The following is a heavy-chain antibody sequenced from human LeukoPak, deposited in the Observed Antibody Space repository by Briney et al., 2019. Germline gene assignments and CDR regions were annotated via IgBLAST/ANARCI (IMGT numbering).Heavy chain of an antibody. J-gene: IGHJ5*02. V-gene: IGHV3-30*01. CDR1: GFTFSSYA. CDR2: ISYDGSNK. D-gene: IGHD3-9*01. CDR3: ARDYDILTGYNH. Sequence: GGSLRLSCAASGFTFSSYAMHWVRQAPGKGLEWVAVISYDGSNKYYADSVKGRFTISRDNSKNTLYLQMNSLRAEDTAAYYCARDYDILTGYNHWGQGTLVTVSS.